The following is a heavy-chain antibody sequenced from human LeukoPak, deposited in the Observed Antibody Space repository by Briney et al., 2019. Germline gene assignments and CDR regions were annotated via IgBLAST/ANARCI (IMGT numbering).Heavy chain of an antibody. V-gene: IGHV3-30*18. Sequence: GGSLRLSCAASGFTFSSYGMHWVRQAPGKGLEWVAVISYDGSNKYYADSVKGRFTISRDNSKNTLYLQMNSLRAEDTAVYYCAKDWAYCSSTSCYAGHYYYGMDVWGQGTTVTVSS. CDR2: ISYDGSNK. CDR1: GFTFSSYG. J-gene: IGHJ6*02. CDR3: AKDWAYCSSTSCYAGHYYYGMDV. D-gene: IGHD2-2*01.